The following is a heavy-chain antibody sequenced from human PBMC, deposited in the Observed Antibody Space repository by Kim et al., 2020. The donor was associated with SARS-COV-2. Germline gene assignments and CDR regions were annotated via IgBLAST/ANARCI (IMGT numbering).Heavy chain of an antibody. Sequence: ADSVKGRFTITRNNAKNTLYLQMNSLRAEDTAVYYGAGAYGGNYYYGMDVWGQGTTVTVSS. V-gene: IGHV3-30*01. CDR3: AGAYGGNYYYGMDV. D-gene: IGHD3-10*01. J-gene: IGHJ6*02.